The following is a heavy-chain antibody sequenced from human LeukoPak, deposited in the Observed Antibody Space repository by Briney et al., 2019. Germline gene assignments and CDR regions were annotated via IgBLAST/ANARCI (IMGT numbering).Heavy chain of an antibody. CDR1: GYTFTSYD. V-gene: IGHV1-8*01. CDR2: MNPNSGNT. CDR3: ARPITMDGGYGMDV. D-gene: IGHD3-10*01. J-gene: IGHJ6*02. Sequence: ASVKVSCKASGYTFTSYDINWVRQATGQGLEWMGWMNPNSGNTGYAQKFQGRVTMTTNTSISTAYMELSSLRSEDTAVYYCARPITMDGGYGMDVWGQGTTVTVSS.